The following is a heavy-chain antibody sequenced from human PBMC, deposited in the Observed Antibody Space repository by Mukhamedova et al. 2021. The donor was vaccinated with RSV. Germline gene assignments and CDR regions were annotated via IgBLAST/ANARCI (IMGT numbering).Heavy chain of an antibody. Sequence: VRQAPGQGLEWMGRIIPILGIANYAQKFQGRVTITADKSTSTAYMELSSLRSEDTAVYYFARGHYGDYYFDYWGQGTLVTVS. V-gene: IGHV1-69*04. CDR2: IIPILGIA. J-gene: IGHJ4*02. D-gene: IGHD4-17*01. CDR3: ARGHYGDYYFDY.